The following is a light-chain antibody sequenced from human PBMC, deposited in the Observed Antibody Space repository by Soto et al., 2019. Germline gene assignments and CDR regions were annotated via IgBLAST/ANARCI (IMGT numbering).Light chain of an antibody. CDR3: QQLDSYPIGT. V-gene: IGKV1-9*01. CDR1: QSISSY. CDR2: AAS. J-gene: IGKJ4*01. Sequence: DIQMTQSPSSLSASVGDRVTITCRASQSISSYLNWYQQKPGKAPKLLIYAASSLQSGVPSRFRGSGSGTEFTLTISSLQPEDFATYSCQQLDSYPIGTFGGGTKVDIK.